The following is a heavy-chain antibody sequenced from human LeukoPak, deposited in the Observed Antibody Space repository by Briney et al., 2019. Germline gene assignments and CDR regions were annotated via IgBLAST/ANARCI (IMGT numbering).Heavy chain of an antibody. D-gene: IGHD3-22*01. CDR3: ASQYYDSSSYYYSDY. V-gene: IGHV1-8*01. J-gene: IGHJ4*02. CDR2: MNPNSGNT. Sequence: ASVKVSCKASGYTFTSYDINWVRQATGQGLEWMGWMNPNSGNTGYAQKFQGRVTMTRNTSISTAYMELSSLRSEDTAVYYCASQYYDSSSYYYSDYWGQGTLVTVSS. CDR1: GYTFTSYD.